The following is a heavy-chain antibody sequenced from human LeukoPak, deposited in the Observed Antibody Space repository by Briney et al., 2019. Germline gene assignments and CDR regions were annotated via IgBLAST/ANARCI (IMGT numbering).Heavy chain of an antibody. CDR2: ISGGSRYI. J-gene: IGHJ4*02. Sequence: GGSLRLSCAASGFTFSSYSMDWVRQAPGKGLEWVSSISGGSRYIYYADSVKGRFTISRDNAKNSLNLQMNSLRAEDTAVYYCARGSYTSSWYGVIDYWGQGTLVTVSS. CDR1: GFTFSSYS. CDR3: ARGSYTSSWYGVIDY. D-gene: IGHD6-13*01. V-gene: IGHV3-21*01.